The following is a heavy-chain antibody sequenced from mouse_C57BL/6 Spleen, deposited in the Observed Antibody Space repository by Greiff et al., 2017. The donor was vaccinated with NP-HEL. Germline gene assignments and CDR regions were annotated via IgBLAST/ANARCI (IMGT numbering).Heavy chain of an antibody. CDR1: GYTFTDYY. CDR3: ARCSSRYWYFDV. D-gene: IGHD1-1*01. CDR2: INPNNGGT. V-gene: IGHV1-26*01. Sequence: EVQLQQSGPELVKPGASVKISCKASGYTFTDYYMNWVKQSHGKSLEWIGDINPNNGGTSYNQKFKGKATLTVDKSSSTAYMELRSLTSEDSAVYYCARCSSRYWYFDVWGTGTTVTVSS. J-gene: IGHJ1*03.